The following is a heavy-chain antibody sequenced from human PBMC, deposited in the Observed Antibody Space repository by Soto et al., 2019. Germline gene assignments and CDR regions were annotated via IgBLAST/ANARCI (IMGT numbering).Heavy chain of an antibody. V-gene: IGHV1-69*13. CDR3: ARDWGPSSGYYPYWFDP. D-gene: IGHD3-22*01. CDR1: GGTFSSYA. Sequence: ASVKVSCKASGGTFSSYAITWVRQAPGQGLEWMGGIIPIFGTANYAQKFQARVTITADESTSTAYMELSSLRSEDTAVYYCARDWGPSSGYYPYWFDPWGQGTLVTVSS. J-gene: IGHJ5*02. CDR2: IIPIFGTA.